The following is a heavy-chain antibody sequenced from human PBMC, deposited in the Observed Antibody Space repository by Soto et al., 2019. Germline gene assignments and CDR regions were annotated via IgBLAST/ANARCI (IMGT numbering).Heavy chain of an antibody. V-gene: IGHV4-61*01. J-gene: IGHJ5*02. D-gene: IGHD3-22*01. Sequence: PSETLSLTCTVSGGSVSSGTYYWSWIRQPPGKGLEWIGYFYYSGATNYNPSLKSRVTISVDTSKNQFSLKLSSVTAADTAVYYCARDNYDSSGYYPNWFDPWGQGTLVTVSS. CDR1: GGSVSSGTYY. CDR2: FYYSGAT. CDR3: ARDNYDSSGYYPNWFDP.